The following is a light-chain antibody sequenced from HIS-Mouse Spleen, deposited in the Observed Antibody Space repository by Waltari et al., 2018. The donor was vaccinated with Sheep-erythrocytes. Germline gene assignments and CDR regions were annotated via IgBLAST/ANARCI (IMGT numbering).Light chain of an antibody. J-gene: IGLJ3*02. Sequence: QSALTQPRSVSGSPGQSVTISCTGTSSDVGGYNYVSWYQQHQGKAPKLMIYDVSKRPSGVPVRFSGSKSGNTASLTISGLQAEDEADYYCCSYAGSYTFWVFGGGTKLTVL. CDR3: CSYAGSYTFWV. V-gene: IGLV2-11*01. CDR1: SSDVGGYNY. CDR2: DVS.